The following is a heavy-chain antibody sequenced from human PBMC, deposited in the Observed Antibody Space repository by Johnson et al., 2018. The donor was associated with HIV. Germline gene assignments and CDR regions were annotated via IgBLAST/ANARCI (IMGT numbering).Heavy chain of an antibody. Sequence: VQLVESGGGLVKPGGSLRLSCVASGFTFSDYYMTWIRQATGKGLEWVSAIGTAGDTYYPGSVKGRFTISRDNSKNTLYLQMNSLRAEDTAMYYCAKNFRGGIVATGDAFDTWGQGTMVTVSA. CDR2: IGTAGDT. J-gene: IGHJ3*02. V-gene: IGHV3-13*01. D-gene: IGHD6-13*01. CDR3: AKNFRGGIVATGDAFDT. CDR1: GFTFSDYY.